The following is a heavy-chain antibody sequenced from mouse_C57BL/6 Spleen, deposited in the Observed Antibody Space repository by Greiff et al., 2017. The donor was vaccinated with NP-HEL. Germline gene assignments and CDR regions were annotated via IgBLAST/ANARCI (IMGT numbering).Heavy chain of an antibody. Sequence: LQQSGAELVRPGASVKMSCKASGYTFTSYNMHWVKQTPRQGLEWIGAIYPGNGDTSYNQKFKGKATLTVDKSSSTAYMQLSSLTSEDSAVYFCARGDSYYSNYYFDYWGQGTTLTVSS. V-gene: IGHV1-12*01. D-gene: IGHD2-5*01. CDR1: GYTFTSYN. CDR3: ARGDSYYSNYYFDY. CDR2: IYPGNGDT. J-gene: IGHJ2*01.